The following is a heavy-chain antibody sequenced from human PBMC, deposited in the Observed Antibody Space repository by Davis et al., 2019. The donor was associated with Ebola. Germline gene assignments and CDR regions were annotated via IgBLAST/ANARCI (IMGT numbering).Heavy chain of an antibody. V-gene: IGHV4-59*08. CDR3: ARRLGSNSNFDS. CDR2: IYYTGST. D-gene: IGHD4-23*01. Sequence: SETLSLTCTVSGGSISTYYWSWIRQPPGKGLEWIGYIYYTGSTNYNPSLKSRVAISLDTSKNQFSLGLIFVTAAATAVYYCARRLGSNSNFDSWGQGTLVTVSS. J-gene: IGHJ4*02. CDR1: GGSISTYY.